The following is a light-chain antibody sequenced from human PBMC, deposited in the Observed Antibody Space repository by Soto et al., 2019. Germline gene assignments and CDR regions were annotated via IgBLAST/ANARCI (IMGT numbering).Light chain of an antibody. V-gene: IGKV1-5*01. CDR1: QSISSW. CDR3: QQYNSYRT. CDR2: DAS. Sequence: IEMLQSPSTLSASVLDRLTVTFRASQSISSWLAWYQQKPGKAPNLLIYDASSLESGVPSRFRGSGSGTEFTLTISSLQPDDFATYYCQQYNSYRTFGQGTKVDTK. J-gene: IGKJ1*01.